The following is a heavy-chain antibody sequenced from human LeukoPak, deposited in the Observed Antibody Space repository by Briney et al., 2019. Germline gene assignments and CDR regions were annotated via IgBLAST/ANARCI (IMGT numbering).Heavy chain of an antibody. CDR1: GYTFTGYY. Sequence: ASVKVSCKASGYTFTGYYIHWVRQAPGQGLEWMGWINPNSGGTNYAQKLQGRVTMTRDTSISTAYMELSRLRSDDTAVYYCAIGRTHPSSSWVDFQHWGQGTLVTVSS. CDR2: INPNSGGT. CDR3: AIGRTHPSSSWVDFQH. J-gene: IGHJ1*01. V-gene: IGHV1-2*02. D-gene: IGHD6-13*01.